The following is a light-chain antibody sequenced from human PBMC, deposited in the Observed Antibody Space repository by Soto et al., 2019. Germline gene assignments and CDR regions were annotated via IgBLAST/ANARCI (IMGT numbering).Light chain of an antibody. Sequence: EKVMTQSPPTLSASPGERATLSCRASQSVSSTLAWYQQKPGQAPRLLIYDASTRATGVPSRFRGSGSGTEFTLTISSLQSEDFAVYYCQQYNNWPRTFGQGTKVEIK. CDR1: QSVSST. V-gene: IGKV3-15*01. CDR2: DAS. J-gene: IGKJ1*01. CDR3: QQYNNWPRT.